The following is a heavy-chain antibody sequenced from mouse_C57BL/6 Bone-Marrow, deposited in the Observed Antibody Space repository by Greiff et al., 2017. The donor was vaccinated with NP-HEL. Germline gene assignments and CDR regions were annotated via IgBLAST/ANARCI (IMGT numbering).Heavy chain of an antibody. CDR2: IDPEDGET. D-gene: IGHD1-1*01. V-gene: IGHV14-2*01. CDR1: GFNIKDYY. Sequence: EVQLQQSGAELVKPGASVKLSCTAAGFNIKDYYMHWVKQRTEQGLEWIGRIDPEDGETKYAPKVQGKATITADTSSNTASLQLSSLSSEDTAVYYCARRIGYYYGSSYPHYFDYWGQGTTLTVSS. CDR3: ARRIGYYYGSSYPHYFDY. J-gene: IGHJ2*01.